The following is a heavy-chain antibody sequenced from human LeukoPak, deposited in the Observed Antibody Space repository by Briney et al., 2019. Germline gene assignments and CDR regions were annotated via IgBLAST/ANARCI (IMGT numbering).Heavy chain of an antibody. CDR2: ISTNGGST. V-gene: IGHV3-64D*09. CDR3: VKARNENSYFYDALDM. J-gene: IGHJ3*02. Sequence: GSLRLSCSASGFTFSMYAMHWVRQAPGRRLEYVSGISTNGGSTYYADSLKGRSTISRDNSKNTVYLQMSSLRTEDTAVFYCVKARNENSYFYDALDMWGQGTMVTVSS. D-gene: IGHD5-18*01. CDR1: GFTFSMYA.